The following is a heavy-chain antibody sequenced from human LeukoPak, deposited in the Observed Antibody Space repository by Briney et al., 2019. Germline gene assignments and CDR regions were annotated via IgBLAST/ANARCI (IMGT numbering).Heavy chain of an antibody. CDR2: ISGGTT. D-gene: IGHD6-19*01. CDR1: GFTFGDYL. V-gene: IGHV3-49*03. Sequence: PGRPLRLSCTASGFTFGDYLMSWFRQAPGKGLEWIGFISGGTTEYAASVKGRFTISRDDSTSIADLQMNSLTIEDTAVYYCSRGSGWLSVYWGQGTLVTVSS. J-gene: IGHJ4*02. CDR3: SRGSGWLSVY.